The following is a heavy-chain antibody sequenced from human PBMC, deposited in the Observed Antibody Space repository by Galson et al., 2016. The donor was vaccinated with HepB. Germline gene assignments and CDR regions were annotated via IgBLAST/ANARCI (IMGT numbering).Heavy chain of an antibody. CDR2: INGGNGNT. Sequence: SVKVSCKASGYTFTSYAMHWVRQAPGQRLEWMGWINGGNGNTKYSQKFQGRVSITRDTSASTAYMELSSLISGDTAVYYCARDGEPLYDYGMDVWGQGTTVIVSS. D-gene: IGHD1-14*01. CDR3: ARDGEPLYDYGMDV. CDR1: GYTFTSYA. J-gene: IGHJ6*02. V-gene: IGHV1-3*01.